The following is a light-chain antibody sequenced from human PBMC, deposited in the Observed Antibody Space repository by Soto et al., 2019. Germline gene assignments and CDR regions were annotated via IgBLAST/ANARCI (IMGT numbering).Light chain of an antibody. V-gene: IGLV1-47*01. J-gene: IGLJ2*01. CDR1: SXNIGSNY. CDR3: AAWDDSLSGRV. CDR2: RNN. Sequence: QSVLTQPPSASGTPGQRVTISCSXSSXNIGSNYVYWYQQLPGTAPKLLIYRNNQRPSGVPDRFSGSKSGTSASLAISGLRSEDEADYYCAAWDDSLSGRVFGGGTKVTVL.